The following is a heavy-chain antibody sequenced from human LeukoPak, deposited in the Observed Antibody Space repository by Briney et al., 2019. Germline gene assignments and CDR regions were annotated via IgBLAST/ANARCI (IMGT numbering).Heavy chain of an antibody. CDR3: ARDGGITIFGVVIIANYYYYGMDV. CDR2: INPSGGST. J-gene: IGHJ6*02. CDR1: GYTFTSYY. D-gene: IGHD3-3*01. V-gene: IGHV1-46*01. Sequence: ASVKVSCKASGYTFTSYYMHWLRQAPGQGLEWMGIINPSGGSTSYAQKFQGRVTMTRDTSTSTVYMELSSLRSEDTAVYYCARDGGITIFGVVIIANYYYYGMDVWGQGTTVTVSS.